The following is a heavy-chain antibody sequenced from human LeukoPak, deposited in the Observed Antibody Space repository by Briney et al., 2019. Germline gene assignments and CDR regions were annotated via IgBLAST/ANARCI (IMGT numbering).Heavy chain of an antibody. J-gene: IGHJ4*02. D-gene: IGHD1-1*01. V-gene: IGHV1-18*01. CDR2: ISAYNGNT. Sequence: GASVKVSCKASGYTFTSYGISWVRQAPGQGLEWMGWISAYNGNTNYAQKLQGRVTMTTDTSTSTAYMDLRSLRSDDTAVYYWARVPPTGGLGYFDYWGQGTLVTVSS. CDR3: ARVPPTGGLGYFDY. CDR1: GYTFTSYG.